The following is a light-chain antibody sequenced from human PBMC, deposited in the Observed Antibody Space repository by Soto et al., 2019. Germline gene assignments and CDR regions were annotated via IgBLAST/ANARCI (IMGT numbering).Light chain of an antibody. V-gene: IGKV3-20*01. CDR1: QSVTSSF. J-gene: IGKJ1*01. Sequence: EIVLTQSPGTLSLSPGERATLSCRASQSVTSSFLAWYQQKPGQAPRLLIYGASSRATGIPDGFSGSGSGTDFSLTISRLEPEEFAVYYYQQSDSSPRTFGQGTKVEIK. CDR3: QQSDSSPRT. CDR2: GAS.